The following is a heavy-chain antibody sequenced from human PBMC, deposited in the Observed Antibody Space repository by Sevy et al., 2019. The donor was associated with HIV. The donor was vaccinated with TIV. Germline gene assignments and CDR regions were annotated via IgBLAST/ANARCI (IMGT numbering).Heavy chain of an antibody. Sequence: ASMKVSCKASGHTFSDYYIQWVRQAPGQGLEWMGWINSNSGAISYAQKFRDRVTMTSDTSISTAYMELSRLRSDDTAVYYCATQYSYDYWGQGTLLTVSS. CDR3: ATQYSYDY. D-gene: IGHD4-4*01. CDR2: INSNSGAI. V-gene: IGHV1-2*02. J-gene: IGHJ4*02. CDR1: GHTFSDYY.